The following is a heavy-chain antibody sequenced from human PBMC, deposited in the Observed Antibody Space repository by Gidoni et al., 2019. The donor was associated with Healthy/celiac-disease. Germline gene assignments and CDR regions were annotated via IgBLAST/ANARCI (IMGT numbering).Heavy chain of an antibody. CDR3: ASIRERDIVVVPAAIRKRGWFDP. Sequence: QVQLQESGPGLVKPAGTLSLTCAVSGGTISSSNGWSWARQPPAKGLEWIGEIYHSGSTNYNPSLKSRVTISVDKSKNQFSLKLSSVTAADTAVYYCASIRERDIVVVPAAIRKRGWFDPWGQGTLVTVSS. CDR1: GGTISSSNG. J-gene: IGHJ5*02. V-gene: IGHV4-4*02. CDR2: IYHSGST. D-gene: IGHD2-2*01.